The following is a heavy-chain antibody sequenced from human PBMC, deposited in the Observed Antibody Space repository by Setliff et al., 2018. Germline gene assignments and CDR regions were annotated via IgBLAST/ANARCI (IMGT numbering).Heavy chain of an antibody. V-gene: IGHV4-39*01. Sequence: KTSETLSLTCTVSGGSISSNSHYWGWIRQPPGKGLEWIGSIHYSGSTYYNPSPESRVTISVDTSKNQFSLKMTSVTAADTAVYYCARHGLHCTNGICPPPFDPWGQGTLVTVSS. CDR2: IHYSGST. J-gene: IGHJ5*02. CDR1: GGSISSNSHY. CDR3: ARHGLHCTNGICPPPFDP. D-gene: IGHD2-8*01.